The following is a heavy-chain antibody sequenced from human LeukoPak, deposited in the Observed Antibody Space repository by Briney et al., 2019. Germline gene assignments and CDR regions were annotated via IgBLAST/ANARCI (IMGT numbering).Heavy chain of an antibody. D-gene: IGHD1-1*01. CDR1: GFTFSSYA. CDR2: IYSGGST. CDR3: ARTGTYYYGMDV. Sequence: TGGSLRLSCAASGFTFSSYAMSWVRQAPGKGLEWVSVIYSGGSTYYADSVKGRFTISRDNSKNTLYLQMNSLRAEDTAVYYCARTGTYYYGMDVWGQGTTVTVSS. J-gene: IGHJ6*02. V-gene: IGHV3-66*01.